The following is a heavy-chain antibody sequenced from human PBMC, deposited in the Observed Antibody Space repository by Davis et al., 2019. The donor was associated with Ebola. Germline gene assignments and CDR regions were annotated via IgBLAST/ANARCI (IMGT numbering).Heavy chain of an antibody. CDR3: ARDLKTYGRSALDV. V-gene: IGHV3-21*01. CDR1: GYTFNYYT. D-gene: IGHD3-10*01. J-gene: IGHJ6*04. Sequence: PGGSLRLSCAASGASGYTFNYYTVYWVRQAPGKGLEWVSSISTNSYYTNYADSVKGRFTISRDNAKNSLYLQMNSLRVEDTAVYYCARDLKTYGRSALDVWGKGTTVTVSS. CDR2: ISTNSYYT.